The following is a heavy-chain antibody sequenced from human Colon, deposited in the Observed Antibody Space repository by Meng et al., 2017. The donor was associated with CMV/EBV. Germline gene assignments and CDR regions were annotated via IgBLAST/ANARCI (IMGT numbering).Heavy chain of an antibody. D-gene: IGHD5-12*01. CDR3: AKDRTVGGYTFGLDV. V-gene: IGHV3-7*03. CDR2: INEDGSDI. CDR1: GFTFSNHW. Sequence: GGSLRLSCTASGFTFSNHWMTWIRQGPGKGLEWVANINEDGSDIYYADSVKGRFTISRDNAKNSLYLQMDSLRAADTAVYYCAKDRTVGGYTFGLDVWGQGTTVTVSS. J-gene: IGHJ6*02.